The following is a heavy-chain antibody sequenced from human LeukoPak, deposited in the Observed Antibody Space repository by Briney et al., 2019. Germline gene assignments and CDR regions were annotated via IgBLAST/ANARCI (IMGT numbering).Heavy chain of an antibody. Sequence: PGGSLRLSCAASGFTFSSYEMNWVRQAPGKGLEWVSYISSSGSTIYYADSVKGRFTISRDNAKNSLYLQMNSLRAEDTAVYYCARVRDRGFDDWGQGTLLTVSS. CDR3: ARVRDRGFDD. J-gene: IGHJ4*02. D-gene: IGHD3-10*01. CDR2: ISSSGSTI. CDR1: GFTFSSYE. V-gene: IGHV3-48*03.